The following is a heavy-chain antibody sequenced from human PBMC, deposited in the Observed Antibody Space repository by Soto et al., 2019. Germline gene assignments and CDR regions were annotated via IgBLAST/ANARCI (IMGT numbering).Heavy chain of an antibody. D-gene: IGHD6-19*01. CDR2: IKKKTDGGTT. CDR3: TTGSSGWSQGGFDP. J-gene: IGHJ5*02. CDR1: GFTFSNAW. V-gene: IGHV3-15*01. Sequence: EVQLVESGGGLVKPGGSLRLSCAASGFTFSNAWMSWVRQAPGKGLEWVGRIKKKTDGGTTDYAAPVEGRFTISREDSKNTLYLQMNSLKTEDTAVYYCTTGSSGWSQGGFDPWGQGTLVTVSS.